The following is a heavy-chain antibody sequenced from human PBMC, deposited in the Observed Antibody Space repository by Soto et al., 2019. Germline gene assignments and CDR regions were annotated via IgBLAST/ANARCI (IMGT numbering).Heavy chain of an antibody. Sequence: SVKVSCKASGGTFSSYTISWVRQAPGQGLEWMGRIIPILGIANYAQKFQGRVTITADKSTSTAYMELSSLRSEDTAVYYCARDRDIVAYFDYWGQGTLVTVSS. D-gene: IGHD5-12*01. J-gene: IGHJ4*02. CDR1: GGTFSSYT. CDR3: ARDRDIVAYFDY. CDR2: IIPILGIA. V-gene: IGHV1-69*04.